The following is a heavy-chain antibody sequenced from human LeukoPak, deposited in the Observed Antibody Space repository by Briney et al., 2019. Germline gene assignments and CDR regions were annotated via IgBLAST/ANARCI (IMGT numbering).Heavy chain of an antibody. CDR1: GFNFASNW. CDR3: AKDRSSWGQYYFDY. D-gene: IGHD6-13*01. J-gene: IGHJ4*02. Sequence: HPGGSLRLSCAASGFNFASNWMHWVRQTPGRGQMWVSRINSGGSGTSYADSVEGRFTISRDNAKNSLYLQMYSLRAEDTAFYYCAKDRSSWGQYYFDYWGQGTLVTVSS. V-gene: IGHV3-74*01. CDR2: INSGGSGT.